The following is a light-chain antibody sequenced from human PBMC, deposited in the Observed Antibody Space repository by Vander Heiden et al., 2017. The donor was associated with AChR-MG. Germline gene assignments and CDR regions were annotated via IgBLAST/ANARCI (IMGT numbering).Light chain of an antibody. CDR1: SGSIASNY. CDR2: GDN. V-gene: IGLV6-57*03. J-gene: IGLJ3*02. Sequence: HSVSQSPGKTVTISCTRSSGSIASNYVQWYQQRPGSAPTTVIYGDNQRPSGVPDRFSGSIDSSSNSASLTIPGLKTEDEADYYCQSYDSSNWVFGGGTKLTVL. CDR3: QSYDSSNWV.